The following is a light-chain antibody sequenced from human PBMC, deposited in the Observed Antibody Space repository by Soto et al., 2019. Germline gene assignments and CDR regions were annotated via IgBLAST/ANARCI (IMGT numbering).Light chain of an antibody. CDR2: GAS. CDR1: QSVSSSY. J-gene: IGKJ5*01. CDR3: QQRSSWIT. Sequence: EIVLTQSPGTLSLSPGERATLSCRASQSVSSSYLAWYQQEPGQAPRLLIYGASSRATGIPDRFSGSGSGTEFTLTISSLEPEDFAVYYCQQRSSWITFGQGTRLEI. V-gene: IGKV3D-20*02.